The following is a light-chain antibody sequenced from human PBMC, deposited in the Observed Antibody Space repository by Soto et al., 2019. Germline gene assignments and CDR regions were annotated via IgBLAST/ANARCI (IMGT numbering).Light chain of an antibody. CDR2: EVT. CDR1: SSDVGGYNY. J-gene: IGLJ2*01. V-gene: IGLV2-14*01. Sequence: QSALTQPASVSGSPGQSIAISCTGTSSDVGGYNYVSWYQHHPGKAPKLMIYEVTNRPSGVSNRFSGSKSGNTASLTISGLQAEDEAYYYCSSDTLGGVVFGGGTQLTVL. CDR3: SSDTLGGVV.